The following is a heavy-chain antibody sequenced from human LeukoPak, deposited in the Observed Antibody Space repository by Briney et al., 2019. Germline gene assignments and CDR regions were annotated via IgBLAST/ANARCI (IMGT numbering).Heavy chain of an antibody. J-gene: IGHJ4*02. CDR2: INHSGST. CDR3: ARALVVSSFDY. V-gene: IGHV4-34*01. D-gene: IGHD2-2*01. CDR1: GGSFSGYY. Sequence: PSETLSLTCAVYGGSFSGYYWSWIRQPPGKGLEWIGEINHSGSTNYNPSLKSRVTISVDTSKNQFSPKLSSVTAADTAVYYCARALVVSSFDYWGQGTLVTVSS.